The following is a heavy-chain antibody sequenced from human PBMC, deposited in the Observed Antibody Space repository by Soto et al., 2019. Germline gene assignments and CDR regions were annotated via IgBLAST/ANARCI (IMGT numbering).Heavy chain of an antibody. CDR3: ATPPGRQQLLLRALSFDY. V-gene: IGHV3-23*01. Sequence: VGSLRLSCAASGFTFSSYAMSWVRQAPGKGLEWVSAISGSGGSTYYADSVKGRFTISRDNSKNTLYLQMNSLRAEDTAVYYCATPPGRQQLLLRALSFDYWGQGTLVTVSS. CDR2: ISGSGGST. D-gene: IGHD6-13*01. CDR1: GFTFSSYA. J-gene: IGHJ4*02.